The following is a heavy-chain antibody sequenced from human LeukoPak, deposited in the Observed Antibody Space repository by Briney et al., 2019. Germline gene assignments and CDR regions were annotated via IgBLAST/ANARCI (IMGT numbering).Heavy chain of an antibody. J-gene: IGHJ4*02. Sequence: PSETLSLTCTVSGGSISSYYWSWIRQPPGKGLEWIGYIYYSGSTNYNPSLKSRATISVDTSKNQFSLRLSSVTAADTAVYYCARHTAMAHFDYWGQGTLVTVSS. CDR3: ARHTAMAHFDY. CDR1: GGSISSYY. D-gene: IGHD5-18*01. CDR2: IYYSGST. V-gene: IGHV4-59*08.